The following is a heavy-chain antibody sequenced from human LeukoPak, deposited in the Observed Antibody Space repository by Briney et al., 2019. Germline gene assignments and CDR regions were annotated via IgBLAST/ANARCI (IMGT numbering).Heavy chain of an antibody. CDR1: GFTFSSYA. CDR2: ISGSGGST. D-gene: IGHD3-16*02. Sequence: PGGSLRLSCAASGFTFSSYAMSWVRQAPGKGLEWVSAISGSGGSTYYADSVKGRFTISRDNSKNTLYLQMNSLRAEDTAVYYCAKNSYDYVWGSYRSVKANDYWGQGTLVTVSS. CDR3: AKNSYDYVWGSYRSVKANDY. J-gene: IGHJ4*02. V-gene: IGHV3-23*01.